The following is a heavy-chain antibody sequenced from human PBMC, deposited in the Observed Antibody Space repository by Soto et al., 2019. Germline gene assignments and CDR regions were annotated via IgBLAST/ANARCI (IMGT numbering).Heavy chain of an antibody. CDR2: IKQDGGEK. CDR3: ARQTRAPES. Sequence: EVQLVESGGGLVQPGGSLRLSCTASGFTFSSYWMTWIRQAPGKGLECVANIKQDGGEKYYLDSVKGRFTISRDNAKNSLYLEMNSLRADDTAVYYCARQTRAPESWGQGTLVTVSS. CDR1: GFTFSSYW. D-gene: IGHD3-10*01. V-gene: IGHV3-7*03. J-gene: IGHJ5*02.